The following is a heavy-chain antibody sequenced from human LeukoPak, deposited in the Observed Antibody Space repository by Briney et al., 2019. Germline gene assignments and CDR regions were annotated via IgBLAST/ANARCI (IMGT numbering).Heavy chain of an antibody. CDR2: IYYSGSI. D-gene: IGHD1-26*01. J-gene: IGHJ4*02. V-gene: IGHV4-59*01. Sequence: SETLSLTCTVSGGSISSYYWSWIWQPPGSGLEWIGYIYYSGSINYNPSLKSRVTISVDTSKNQFSLKLSSVTAADTAVYYCARDREDALDYWGQGTLVTVSS. CDR3: ARDREDALDY. CDR1: GGSISSYY.